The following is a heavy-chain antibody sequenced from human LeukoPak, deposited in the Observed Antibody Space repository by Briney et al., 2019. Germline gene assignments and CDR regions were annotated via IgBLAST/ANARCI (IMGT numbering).Heavy chain of an antibody. Sequence: SVKVSCKASGGTFSSYAISWVRQAPGQGLEWMGRIIPIFGTANYAQKFQGRVTITTDESTSTAYMELSSPRSEDTAVYYCARAIDYDILTGYYSLTAWGQGTLVTVSS. CDR1: GGTFSSYA. D-gene: IGHD3-9*01. CDR2: IIPIFGTA. J-gene: IGHJ5*02. V-gene: IGHV1-69*05. CDR3: ARAIDYDILTGYYSLTA.